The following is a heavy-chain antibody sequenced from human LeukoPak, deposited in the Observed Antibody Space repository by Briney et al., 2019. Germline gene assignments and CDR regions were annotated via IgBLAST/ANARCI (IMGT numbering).Heavy chain of an antibody. D-gene: IGHD3-3*01. Sequence: GASVKVSCKASGYTFTSYDINWVRQATGQGLEGMGWMNPNSGNTGYAQKFQGRVTITRDTSISTAYMELSSLRSEDTAVYYCARNSMGSSYYDFWSGYYGPYYFDYWGQGTLVTVSS. CDR3: ARNSMGSSYYDFWSGYYGPYYFDY. V-gene: IGHV1-8*03. J-gene: IGHJ4*02. CDR2: MNPNSGNT. CDR1: GYTFTSYD.